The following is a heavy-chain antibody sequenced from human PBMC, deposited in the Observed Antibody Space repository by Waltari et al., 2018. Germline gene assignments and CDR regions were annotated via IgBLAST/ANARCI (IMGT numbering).Heavy chain of an antibody. CDR2: ISYDGSNK. CDR1: GFTFRSYA. J-gene: IGHJ4*02. V-gene: IGHV3-30*01. D-gene: IGHD4-17*01. CDR3: ARELRLDY. Sequence: QVQLVESGGGVVQPGRSLRLSCAASGFTFRSYAMHWVRQAPGKGLEWVAVISYDGSNKYYADSVKGRFTISRDNSKNTLYLQMNSLRAEDTAVYYCARELRLDYWGQGTLVTVSS.